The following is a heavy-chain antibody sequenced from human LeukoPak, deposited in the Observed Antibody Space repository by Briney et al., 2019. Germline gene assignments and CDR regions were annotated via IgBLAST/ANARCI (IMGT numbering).Heavy chain of an antibody. CDR2: IYYSGST. V-gene: IGHV4-31*03. CDR3: IGGLSSPAARGAFDI. CDR1: GGSISSGGYY. Sequence: PSETLSPTCTVSGGSISSGGYYWSWIRQHPGKGLEWIGYIYYSGSTYYNPSLKSRVTISVDTSKNQFSLKLSSVAAADTAVYYCIGGLSSPAARGAFDIWGQGTMVTVSS. J-gene: IGHJ3*02. D-gene: IGHD2-2*01.